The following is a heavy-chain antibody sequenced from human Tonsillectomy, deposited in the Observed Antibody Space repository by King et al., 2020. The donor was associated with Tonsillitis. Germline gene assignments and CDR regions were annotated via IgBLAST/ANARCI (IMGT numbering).Heavy chain of an antibody. D-gene: IGHD5-18*01. CDR2: FSGVGGST. J-gene: IGHJ3*02. CDR1: GFTFSSYA. Sequence: VQLVESGGGLVQPGGSLRLSCAASGFTFSSYAMSWVRQAPGKGLEWVSAFSGVGGSTYYADSVKGRFTISRDNSKNTLYLQMNSLRAEDTALYYCAKVRDNLYSYDAFDIWGQGTMVTVSS. V-gene: IGHV3-23*04. CDR3: AKVRDNLYSYDAFDI.